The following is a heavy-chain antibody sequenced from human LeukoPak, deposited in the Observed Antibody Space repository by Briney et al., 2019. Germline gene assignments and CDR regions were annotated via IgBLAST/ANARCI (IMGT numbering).Heavy chain of an antibody. J-gene: IGHJ4*02. CDR3: SRIPEY. V-gene: IGHV3-64*01. CDR1: GFNFSNYT. CDR2: ISRSGGDT. Sequence: GGSLRLSCVASGFNFSNYTMHWVRQAPGKGLEFVSAISRSGGDTSYGNFVKGRFSISRDNIRNTVDLQKGALRPEDSGIYYCSRIPEYWGQGTLVTVSS. D-gene: IGHD2-21*01.